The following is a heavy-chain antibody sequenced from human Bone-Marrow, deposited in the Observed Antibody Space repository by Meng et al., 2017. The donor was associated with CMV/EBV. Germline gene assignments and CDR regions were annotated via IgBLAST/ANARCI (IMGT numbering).Heavy chain of an antibody. Sequence: SVKVSCKASGYTFTSYGISWVRQAPGQGLEWMGRIIPILGIANYAQKFQGRVTITADKSTSTAYMELSSLRSEDTAVYYCAAGHAEQLAAFDIWGQRTMVTVSS. CDR1: GYTFTSYG. V-gene: IGHV1-69*04. CDR2: IIPILGIA. CDR3: AAGHAEQLAAFDI. J-gene: IGHJ3*02. D-gene: IGHD6-13*01.